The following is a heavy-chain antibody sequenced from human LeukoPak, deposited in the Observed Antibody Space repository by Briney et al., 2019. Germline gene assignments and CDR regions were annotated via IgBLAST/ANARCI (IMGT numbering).Heavy chain of an antibody. V-gene: IGHV1-46*01. CDR1: GYTFTGYY. Sequence: ASVKVSCKASGYTFTGYYMHWVRQAPGQGLEWMGIINPSGGSTSYAQKFQGRVTMTRDTSTSTVYMELSSLRSEDTAVYYCARGGYCSGGSCYPIGYMDVWGKGTTVTISS. D-gene: IGHD2-15*01. J-gene: IGHJ6*03. CDR3: ARGGYCSGGSCYPIGYMDV. CDR2: INPSGGST.